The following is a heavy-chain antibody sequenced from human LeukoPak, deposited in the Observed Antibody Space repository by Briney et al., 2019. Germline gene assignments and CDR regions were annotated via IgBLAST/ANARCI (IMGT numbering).Heavy chain of an antibody. CDR1: GGTFSSYA. J-gene: IGHJ4*02. D-gene: IGHD5-12*01. CDR2: IIPIFGTA. CDR3: ARRGYSGPPLDY. V-gene: IGHV1-69*05. Sequence: SVKVSCKASGGTFSSYAISWVRQAPGQGLEWMGGIIPIFGTANYAQKLQGRVTMTTDTSTSTAYMELRSLRSDDTAVYYCARRGYSGPPLDYWGQGTLVTVSS.